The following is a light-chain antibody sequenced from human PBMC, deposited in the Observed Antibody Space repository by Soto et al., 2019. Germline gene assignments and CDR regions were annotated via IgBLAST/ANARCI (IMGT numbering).Light chain of an antibody. J-gene: IGKJ3*01. Sequence: EIVLTQSPGTVSLSPGERATLSCRASQSVTSNFLAWYQQKPGQAPRLLIYGASGRATGIPDRFSGSGSGTDFTLTISRLEPEDFAVYYCQQYGNSPLTFGPGTKVDIK. CDR3: QQYGNSPLT. CDR2: GAS. V-gene: IGKV3-20*01. CDR1: QSVTSNF.